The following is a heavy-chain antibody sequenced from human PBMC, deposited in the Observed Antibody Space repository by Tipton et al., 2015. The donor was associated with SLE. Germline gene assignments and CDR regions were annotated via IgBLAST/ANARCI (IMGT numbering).Heavy chain of an antibody. CDR2: IYYSGST. CDR3: ARAGVSSSPRYFDY. V-gene: IGHV4-39*07. J-gene: IGHJ4*02. Sequence: TLSLTCTVSGGSISSSSYYWGWIRQPPGKGLEWNGSIYYSGSTYYNPSLKSRVTISVDTSKNQFSLKLSSVTAADTAVYYCARAGVSSSPRYFDYWGQGTLVTVSS. D-gene: IGHD6-6*01. CDR1: GGSISSSSYY.